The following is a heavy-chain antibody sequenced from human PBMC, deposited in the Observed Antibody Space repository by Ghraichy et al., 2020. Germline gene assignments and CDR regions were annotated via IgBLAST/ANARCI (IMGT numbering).Heavy chain of an antibody. D-gene: IGHD4-17*01. CDR3: ARGVPHLHIKTTVTTTGTYYYYMDV. J-gene: IGHJ6*03. Sequence: SETLSLTCAVYGGSFSGYYWSWIRQPPGKGLEWIGEINHSGSTNYNPSLKSRVTISVDTSKNQFSLKLSSVTAADTAVYYCARGVPHLHIKTTVTTTGTYYYYMDVWGKGTTVTVSS. CDR2: INHSGST. CDR1: GGSFSGYY. V-gene: IGHV4-34*01.